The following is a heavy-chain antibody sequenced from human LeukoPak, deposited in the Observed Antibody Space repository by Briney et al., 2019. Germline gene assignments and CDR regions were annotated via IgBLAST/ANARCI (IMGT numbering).Heavy chain of an antibody. CDR3: ARENILTSVWT. CDR1: GGLIRSSSYY. D-gene: IGHD3-9*01. J-gene: IGHJ3*01. CDR2: IYYSGST. V-gene: IGHV4-39*07. Sequence: SETLSLTCTVSGGLIRSSSYYWGWIRQPPGKGLEWIGNIYYSGSTYYSPSPKSRVTISVDTSKNHFSLKLSSMTAADTAVYHCARENILTSVWTWGQGTMVTVSS.